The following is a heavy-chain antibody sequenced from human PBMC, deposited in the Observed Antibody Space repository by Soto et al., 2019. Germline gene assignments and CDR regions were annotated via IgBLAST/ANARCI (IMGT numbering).Heavy chain of an antibody. D-gene: IGHD6-19*01. CDR2: ISAYNGNT. CDR1: GYTFTSYG. Sequence: ASVKVSCXASGYTFTSYGISWVRQAPGQGLEWMGWISAYNGNTNYAQKLQGRVTMTTDTSTSTAYMELRSLRSDDTAVYYCARDPTTIAVAPYDAFDIWGQGTMVTVSS. J-gene: IGHJ3*02. V-gene: IGHV1-18*01. CDR3: ARDPTTIAVAPYDAFDI.